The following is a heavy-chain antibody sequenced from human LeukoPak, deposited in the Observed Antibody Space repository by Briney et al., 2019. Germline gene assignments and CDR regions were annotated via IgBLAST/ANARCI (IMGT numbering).Heavy chain of an antibody. CDR2: IDIGGTT. D-gene: IGHD6-19*01. Sequence: PGGSLRLSCAASGFTVNSNYMSWVRQAPGKGLEWVSFIDIGGTTYYADSVKGRFTISRDNSKNTLYLQMNSLRAEDTGVYYCAKDLSSGSRRAYWGQGTLVTVSS. CDR1: GFTVNSNY. V-gene: IGHV3-53*05. J-gene: IGHJ4*02. CDR3: AKDLSSGSRRAY.